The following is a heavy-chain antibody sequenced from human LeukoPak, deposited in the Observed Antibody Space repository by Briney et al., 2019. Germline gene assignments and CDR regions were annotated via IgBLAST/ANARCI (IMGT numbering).Heavy chain of an antibody. CDR2: IRQDEIER. CDR3: ARLSAYYYGSYFYYYMDV. CDR1: GFSFSSYW. Sequence: GGSLRLSCEASGFSFSSYWMTGVRQPPGKGPEWVANIRQDEIERYSADSVKGRCTISRDNDKKSVYLHMSSLRAEDTALYYCARLSAYYYGSYFYYYMDVWGKGTTVTVSS. D-gene: IGHD3-10*01. V-gene: IGHV3-7*01. J-gene: IGHJ6*03.